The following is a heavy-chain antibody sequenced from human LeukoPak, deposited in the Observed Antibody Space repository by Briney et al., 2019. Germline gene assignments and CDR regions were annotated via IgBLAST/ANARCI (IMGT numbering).Heavy chain of an antibody. CDR3: ARDGMVRGVMTAPPAYYYYYCGMDV. V-gene: IGHV3-74*01. D-gene: IGHD3-10*01. CDR2: INSDGSST. J-gene: IGHJ6*02. Sequence: PGGSLRLSCAASGFTFSSYWMHWVRQAPGEGLVWVSRINSDGSSTSYADSVKGRFTISRDNAKNTLYLQMNSLRAEDTAVYYCARDGMVRGVMTAPPAYYYYYCGMDVWGQGTTVTVSS. CDR1: GFTFSSYW.